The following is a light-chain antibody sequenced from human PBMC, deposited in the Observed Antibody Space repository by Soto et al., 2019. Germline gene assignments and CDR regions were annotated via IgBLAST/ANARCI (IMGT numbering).Light chain of an antibody. J-gene: IGLJ2*01. CDR3: QSYDSSLSVV. Sequence: QSVLTQPPSVSGAPGQRVTISCTGSSSNIGAGYDVHWYQQLPGTAPKLLIYGNSNRPSGVPDRFSGSKSGTSATLAITGRQADDDADYYFQSYDSSLSVVFGGGTKLTVL. CDR2: GNS. CDR1: SSNIGAGYD. V-gene: IGLV1-40*01.